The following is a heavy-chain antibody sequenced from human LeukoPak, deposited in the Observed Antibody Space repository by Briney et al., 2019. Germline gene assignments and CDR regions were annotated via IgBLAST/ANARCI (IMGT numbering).Heavy chain of an antibody. CDR3: ARGDSSGYYRIFDY. CDR2: IYTSGST. J-gene: IGHJ4*02. D-gene: IGHD3-22*01. CDR1: GGSISSYY. Sequence: SETLSLTCTVSGGSISSYYWSWIRQPAGKGLEWIGRIYTSGSTNYNPSPKSRVTMSVDTSKNQFSLKLSSVTAADTAVYYCARGDSSGYYRIFDYWGQGTLVTVSS. V-gene: IGHV4-4*07.